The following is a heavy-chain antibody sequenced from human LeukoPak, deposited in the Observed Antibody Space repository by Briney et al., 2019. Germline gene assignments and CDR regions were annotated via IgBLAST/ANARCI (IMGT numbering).Heavy chain of an antibody. Sequence: GGSLRLSCAASGFTVSSNYMSWVRQAPGKGLEWVSVIYSGGSTYYADSVKGRFTISRDNSKNTLYLQMNSLRAEDTAVYYCARREEYYYDSNGAFDIWGQGTMVTVSS. CDR3: ARREEYYYDSNGAFDI. J-gene: IGHJ3*02. CDR2: IYSGGST. V-gene: IGHV3-53*01. CDR1: GFTVSSNY. D-gene: IGHD3-22*01.